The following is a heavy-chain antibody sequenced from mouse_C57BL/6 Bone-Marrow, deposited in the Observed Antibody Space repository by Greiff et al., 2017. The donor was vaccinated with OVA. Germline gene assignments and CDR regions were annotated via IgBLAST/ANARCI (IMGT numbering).Heavy chain of an antibody. D-gene: IGHD1-1*01. J-gene: IGHJ1*03. CDR3: ARCYGSSYWYFDV. V-gene: IGHV1-75*01. CDR2: IFPGSGST. CDR1: GYTFTDYY. Sequence: QVQLQQSGPELVKPGASVKISCKASGYTFTDYYINWVKQRPGQGLEWIGWIFPGSGSTYYNEEFKGKATLTVDKSSSTAYMLLSSLTSEDSAVYFCARCYGSSYWYFDVWGTGTTVTVSS.